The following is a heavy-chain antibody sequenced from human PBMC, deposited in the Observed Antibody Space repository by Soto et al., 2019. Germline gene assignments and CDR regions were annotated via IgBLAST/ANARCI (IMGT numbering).Heavy chain of an antibody. CDR1: GFTFSSYG. D-gene: IGHD3-10*01. V-gene: IGHV3-30*03. Sequence: GGSLRLSCAASGFTFSSYGMHWVRQAPGKGLEWVAVVSYDGSNKYYADSVKGRFTISRDNSKNTLYLQMNSLRAEDTAVYYCAALWFYGSGSYWGRDYYYYGMDVWGQGTTVTVS. CDR3: AALWFYGSGSYWGRDYYYYGMDV. CDR2: VSYDGSNK. J-gene: IGHJ6*02.